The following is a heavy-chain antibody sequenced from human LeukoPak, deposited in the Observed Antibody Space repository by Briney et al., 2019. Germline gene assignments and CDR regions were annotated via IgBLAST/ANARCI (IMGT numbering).Heavy chain of an antibody. CDR3: ATFTERENYHYTANL. V-gene: IGHV3-74*01. D-gene: IGHD3-16*02. CDR1: GFTFSNYW. Sequence: GWSVGLSCVASGFTFSNYWMHWVRQARGKERVWVSRINSDGSRTNYVDSVKGRLTISRDNAKNTLYLQMNSLRAEDTAVYYCATFTERENYHYTANLWGQGTLVIVSS. J-gene: IGHJ4*02. CDR2: INSDGSRT.